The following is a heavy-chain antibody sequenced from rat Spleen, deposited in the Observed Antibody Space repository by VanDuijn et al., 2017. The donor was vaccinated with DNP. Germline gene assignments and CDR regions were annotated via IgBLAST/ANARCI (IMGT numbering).Heavy chain of an antibody. J-gene: IGHJ2*01. V-gene: IGHV3-1*01. CDR2: ISYSGST. CDR1: GFSITGSY. Sequence: EVQIQESGPGLVKPSQSLSLTCSVTGFSITGSYRWNWIRKFPGNKMEWVGHISYSGSTTYNPSLKSRISITRDTSKNQFFLHLKSVTTEDMATYYCARWGGDYFDYWGQGVMVTVSS. CDR3: ARWGGDYFDY.